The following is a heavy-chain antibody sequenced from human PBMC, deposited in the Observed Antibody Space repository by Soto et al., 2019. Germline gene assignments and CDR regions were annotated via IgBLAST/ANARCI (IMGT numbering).Heavy chain of an antibody. Sequence: QVQLQQWGAGLLKPSETLSFTCAVYVGSFSGYYWSWIRQPPGKGLEWIGEINRRGSTNYNPSLKSRVTTSVDTSRNQFSLKLSSVTAADTAVYYCARGGRGSESGFDIWGQGTMVTVSS. CDR3: ARGGRGSESGFDI. CDR2: INRRGST. V-gene: IGHV4-34*01. J-gene: IGHJ3*02. CDR1: VGSFSGYY. D-gene: IGHD3-3*01.